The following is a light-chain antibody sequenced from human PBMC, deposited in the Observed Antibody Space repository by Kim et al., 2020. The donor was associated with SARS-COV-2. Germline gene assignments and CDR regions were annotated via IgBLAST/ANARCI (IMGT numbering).Light chain of an antibody. CDR2: QDS. CDR1: KLGDKY. J-gene: IGLJ2*01. V-gene: IGLV3-1*01. Sequence: PGQTSSITCSGDKLGDKYACWYQQKPGQSPVLVIYQDSKRPSGIPERFSGSNSGNTATLTISGTQAMDEADYYCQAWDSSTAVVFGGGTQLTVL. CDR3: QAWDSSTAVV.